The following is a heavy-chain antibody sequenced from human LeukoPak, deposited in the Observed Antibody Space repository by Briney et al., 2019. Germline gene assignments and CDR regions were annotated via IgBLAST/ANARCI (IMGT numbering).Heavy chain of an antibody. J-gene: IGHJ4*02. V-gene: IGHV4-59*08. CDR3: ASALKRGSAGTLIDY. Sequence: YIYYSGSTNYNPSLKSRVTISVDTSKNQFSLKVSSVTAADTAVYYCASALKRGSAGTLIDYWGQGTLVTVSS. D-gene: IGHD6-13*01. CDR2: IYYSGST.